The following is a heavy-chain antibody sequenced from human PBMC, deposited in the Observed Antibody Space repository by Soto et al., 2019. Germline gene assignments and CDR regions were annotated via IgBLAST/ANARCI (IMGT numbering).Heavy chain of an antibody. CDR3: ARVCRPVDDYYGMHV. CDR2: IYYSGST. J-gene: IGHJ6*02. V-gene: IGHV4-31*03. CDR1: GGSSSSGGHY. Sequence: QVQLQESGPGLVKPSQTLSLTCTVSGGSSSSGGHYWSWIRQHPAKGLEWIVYIYYSGSTYYNPSLKSRVTISVDTSKNQFSLKLSSMTAADTAVYYCARVCRPVDDYYGMHVWGQGTTVTVSS. D-gene: IGHD2-21*01.